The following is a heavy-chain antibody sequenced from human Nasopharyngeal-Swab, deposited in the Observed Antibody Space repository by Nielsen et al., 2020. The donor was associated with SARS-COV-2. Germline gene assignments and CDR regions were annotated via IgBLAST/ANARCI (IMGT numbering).Heavy chain of an antibody. Sequence: GSLRLSCSASGFTFSIYAMHWVRQAPGKGLEYVSTINDYEDRLYYADSVKGRFTISRDNSKNTLYLQMSSLRAEDTAVYWCVKDLRGNYAFDIWGQGTMVTVSS. V-gene: IGHV3-64D*06. CDR3: VKDLRGNYAFDI. J-gene: IGHJ3*02. CDR2: INDYEDRL. CDR1: GFTFSIYA. D-gene: IGHD1-7*01.